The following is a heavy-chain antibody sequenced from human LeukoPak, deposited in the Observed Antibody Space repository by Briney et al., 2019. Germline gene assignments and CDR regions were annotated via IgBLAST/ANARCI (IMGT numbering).Heavy chain of an antibody. D-gene: IGHD6-13*01. CDR3: ARGSWSAADTNIDY. J-gene: IGHJ4*02. V-gene: IGHV3-74*01. CDR2: INSDGSRT. Sequence: GGSLRLSCAASGFTLSTYWMHWVRQGPGKGLVWVSCINSDGSRTTYADSVKGRSTISRDNAKNTLYLQMNTLRVEDTAVYYYARGSWSAADTNIDYWGQGTLVTVSS. CDR1: GFTLSTYW.